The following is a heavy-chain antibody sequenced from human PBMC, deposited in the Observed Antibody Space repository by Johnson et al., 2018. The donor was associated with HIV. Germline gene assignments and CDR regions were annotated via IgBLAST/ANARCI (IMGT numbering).Heavy chain of an antibody. Sequence: VQLVESGAGLIQPGGSLRLSCAASGFTVSSNYMSWVRQAPGKGLEWVSLIYRGASTYYADSVQGRFPISSDNSKNTPYLQTNSLRAEATAVYYCARDRYSSGWFFDAFDIWGQGTMVTVSS. CDR1: GFTVSSNY. CDR2: IYRGAST. D-gene: IGHD6-19*01. V-gene: IGHV3-53*01. CDR3: ARDRYSSGWFFDAFDI. J-gene: IGHJ3*02.